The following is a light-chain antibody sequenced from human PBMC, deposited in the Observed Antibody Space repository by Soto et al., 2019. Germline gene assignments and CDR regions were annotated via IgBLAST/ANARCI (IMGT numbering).Light chain of an antibody. V-gene: IGLV1-47*01. J-gene: IGLJ2*01. CDR3: AAWDDSLSGVV. Sequence: QSVLIQPPSASGTPGQRVTISCSGSSCNIGSKYVYWYQQLPGTAPKLLVYNNNERPSGVPDRFSGSRSGTSASLAISGLRSEDDGVYYCAAWDDSLSGVVSGGGTQLTVL. CDR2: NNN. CDR1: SCNIGSKY.